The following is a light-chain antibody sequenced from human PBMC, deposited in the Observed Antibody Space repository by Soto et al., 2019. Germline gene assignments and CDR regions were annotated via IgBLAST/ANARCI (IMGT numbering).Light chain of an antibody. CDR3: QHYNSYSEA. J-gene: IGKJ1*01. CDR1: QSVSSC. CDR2: EAS. V-gene: IGKV1-5*03. Sequence: DIQMTQSPYTLSASVGDTINITCRASQSVSSCRALYQQKPCKSPKPLIYEASTLKSGAPSRFSGSGSGTEFTLTISSLQPDDFATYHCQHYNSYSEAFGQGT.